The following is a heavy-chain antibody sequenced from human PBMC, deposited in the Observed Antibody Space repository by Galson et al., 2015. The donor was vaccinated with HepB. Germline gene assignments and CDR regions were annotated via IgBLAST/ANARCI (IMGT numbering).Heavy chain of an antibody. D-gene: IGHD4-23*01. J-gene: IGHJ3*02. CDR2: INPSGGST. V-gene: IGHV1-46*03. CDR3: ARAGVTPYAFDI. Sequence: SVKLSCKASGYTFTSYYMHCVRQAPGQGLEWMGIINPSGGSTSYAQKFQGRVTMTRDTSTSTVYMELSSLRSEDTAVYYCARAGVTPYAFDIWGQGTMVTVSS. CDR1: GYTFTSYY.